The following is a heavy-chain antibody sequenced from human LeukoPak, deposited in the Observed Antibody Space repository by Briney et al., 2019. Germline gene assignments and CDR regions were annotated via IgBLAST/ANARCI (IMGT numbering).Heavy chain of an antibody. Sequence: ASVKVSCKASGYTFTSYGISWVRQAPGQGLEWMGWISAYNGNTNYAQKLQGRVTMTTDTSTSTAYMELRSLRSDDTAVHYCASPAHYYDRREMGYWGQGTLVTVSS. V-gene: IGHV1-18*01. J-gene: IGHJ4*02. CDR1: GYTFTSYG. CDR3: ASPAHYYDRREMGY. D-gene: IGHD3-22*01. CDR2: ISAYNGNT.